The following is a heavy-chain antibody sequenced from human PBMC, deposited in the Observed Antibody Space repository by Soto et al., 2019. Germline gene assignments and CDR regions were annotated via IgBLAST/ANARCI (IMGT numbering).Heavy chain of an antibody. CDR3: TSDRPTPQHYFHY. CDR1: GINFRSDR. CDR2: INTEGRDT. Sequence: PWGALKLSLAGFGINFRSDRNHRVRPAPGKGLVWVSRINTEGRDTSYADSVKGRLTISKDNAKNTLYLQMSSLRAEDTAVYYCTSDRPTPQHYFHYWRQGHMVTVPS. D-gene: IGHD6-6*01. J-gene: IGHJ4*02. V-gene: IGHV3-74*01.